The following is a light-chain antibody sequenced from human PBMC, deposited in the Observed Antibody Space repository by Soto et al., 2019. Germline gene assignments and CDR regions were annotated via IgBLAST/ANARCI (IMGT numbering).Light chain of an antibody. V-gene: IGKV1-9*01. CDR3: QQLSSYPLS. J-gene: IGKJ4*01. Sequence: IQLTQSPSSLSASVGDRVTITCRASQGINNYLAWYQQKPGKAPKVLIYAASTLQSGVPSRLSGSGSETHFTLTISSLQPEDLATYYCQQLSSYPLSFGGGTTVQIK. CDR2: AAS. CDR1: QGINNY.